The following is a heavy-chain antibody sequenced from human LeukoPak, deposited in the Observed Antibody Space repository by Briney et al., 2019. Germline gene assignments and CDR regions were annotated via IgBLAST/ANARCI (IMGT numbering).Heavy chain of an antibody. V-gene: IGHV1-46*01. D-gene: IGHD5-18*01. CDR2: TNPSGGST. CDR1: GFTFSSYA. J-gene: IGHJ4*02. CDR3: ARGGYSYDLYYFGH. Sequence: GGSLRLSCAASGFTFSSYAMHWVRQAPGQGLEWMGITNPSGGSTSYAQKFQGRVTMTRDTSTSTVYMELSSLRSEDTAVYYCARGGYSYDLYYFGHWGQGTLVTVSS.